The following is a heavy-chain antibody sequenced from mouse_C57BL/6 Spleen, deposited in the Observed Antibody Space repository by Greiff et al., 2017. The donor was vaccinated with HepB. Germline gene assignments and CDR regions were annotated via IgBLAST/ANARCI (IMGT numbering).Heavy chain of an antibody. J-gene: IGHJ3*01. CDR3: ARDRSWDEAY. CDR2: ISYDGSN. D-gene: IGHD4-1*01. CDR1: GYSITSGYY. Sequence: EVKLQESGPGLVKPSQSLSLTCSVPGYSITSGYYWNWIRQFPGNKLEWMGYISYDGSNNYNPSLKNRISITRDTSKNQFFLKLNSVTTEDTATYYCARDRSWDEAYWGQGTLVTVSA. V-gene: IGHV3-6*01.